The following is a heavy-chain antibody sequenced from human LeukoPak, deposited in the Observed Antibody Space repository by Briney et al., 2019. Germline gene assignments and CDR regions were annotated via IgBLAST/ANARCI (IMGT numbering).Heavy chain of an antibody. V-gene: IGHV5-51*01. CDR2: IYPGDSDT. Sequence: GESLKISCKGSGSSFTSYWIGWVRQLPGKGLEWMGIIYPGDSDTRYSPSFQGQVTISADKSISTAYLQWSSLKASDTAMYYCARPRRDYYDSSGYQPPDYWGQGTLVTVSS. D-gene: IGHD3-22*01. J-gene: IGHJ4*02. CDR1: GSSFTSYW. CDR3: ARPRRDYYDSSGYQPPDY.